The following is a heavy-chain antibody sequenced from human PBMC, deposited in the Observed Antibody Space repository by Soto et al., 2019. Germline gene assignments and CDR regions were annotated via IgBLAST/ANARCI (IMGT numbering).Heavy chain of an antibody. CDR1: GGSCSGYY. CDR2: INHSGST. D-gene: IGHD2-15*01. J-gene: IGHJ6*01. V-gene: IGHV4-34*01. CDR3: ARGTYEAGSCHHDYYYGMDV. Sequence: SETLSLPCAVYGGSCSGYYWSWIRQPPGKGLEWIGEINHSGSTNYNPSLKSRVTISVDTSKNQFSLKLSSVTAADTAVYYCARGTYEAGSCHHDYYYGMDVWGQGTTVTVFS.